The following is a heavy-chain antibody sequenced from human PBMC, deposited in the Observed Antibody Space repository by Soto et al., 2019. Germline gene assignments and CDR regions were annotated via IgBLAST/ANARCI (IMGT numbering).Heavy chain of an antibody. J-gene: IGHJ3*01. CDR1: GNSISSYF. V-gene: IGHV4-59*01. CDR2: IYDSGDT. Sequence: SETLSLTCNVSGNSISSYFRSWIRQTPGKGLEWIGFIYDSGDTKYNPSLESRATISLDTSKSQFSLKLRSVTAADTAMYYCESSRSAIYGDAFDVWGRGSMVTVSS. CDR3: ESSRSAIYGDAFDV. D-gene: IGHD2-2*01.